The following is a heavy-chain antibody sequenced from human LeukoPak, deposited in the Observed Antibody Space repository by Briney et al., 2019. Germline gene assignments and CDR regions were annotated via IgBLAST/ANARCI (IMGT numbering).Heavy chain of an antibody. D-gene: IGHD7-27*01. CDR2: TYYRSKWFN. J-gene: IGHJ5*02. Sequence: SQTLSLTCAISGDSVSTNSAAWNWIRQSSSRGLEWLGRTYYRSKWFNDYAVSVKSRITINPDTSKNQFSLQLNSVTPEDTAVYYCARHGWGSAGWFDPWGQGTLVTVSS. CDR1: GDSVSTNSAA. V-gene: IGHV6-1*01. CDR3: ARHGWGSAGWFDP.